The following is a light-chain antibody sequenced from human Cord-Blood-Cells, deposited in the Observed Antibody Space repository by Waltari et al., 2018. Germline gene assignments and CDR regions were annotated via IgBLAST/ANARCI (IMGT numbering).Light chain of an antibody. J-gene: IGKJ3*01. CDR2: GAS. V-gene: IGKV3-15*01. CDR3: QQYNNWPFT. CDR1: QRVSSN. Sequence: EIVMTQSPATLSVAPGARATLSCRASQRVSSNCAWYQQKPGQAPRLLIYGASTRATGIPARFSGSGSGTEFTLTISSLQSEDFAVYYCQQYNNWPFTFGPGTKVDIK.